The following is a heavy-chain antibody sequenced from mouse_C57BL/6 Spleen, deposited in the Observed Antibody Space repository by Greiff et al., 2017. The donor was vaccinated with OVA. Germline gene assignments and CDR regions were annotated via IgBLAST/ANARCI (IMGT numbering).Heavy chain of an antibody. D-gene: IGHD3-2*02. Sequence: QVQLQQSGPELVKPGASVKISCKASGYAFSSSWMNWVKQRPGKGLEWIGRIYPGDGDTNYNGKFKGKATLTADKSSSTAYMQLSSLTSEDSAVYVCSRSGDVYHYYFDYWGQGTTLTVSS. CDR2: IYPGDGDT. CDR3: SRSGDVYHYYFDY. J-gene: IGHJ2*01. V-gene: IGHV1-82*01. CDR1: GYAFSSSW.